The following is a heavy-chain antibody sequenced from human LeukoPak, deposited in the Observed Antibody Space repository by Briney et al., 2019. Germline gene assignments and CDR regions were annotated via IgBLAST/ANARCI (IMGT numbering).Heavy chain of an antibody. J-gene: IGHJ4*02. D-gene: IGHD6-6*01. CDR1: GYTFTSYY. CDR3: ARARRIAAQDY. Sequence: ASVKVSCKASGYTFTSYYMHWVRQATGQGLEWMGWMNPNSGNTGYAQKFEGRVTITRNTSISTAYMELSSLRSEDTAVYYCARARRIAAQDYWGQGTLVTVSS. CDR2: MNPNSGNT. V-gene: IGHV1-8*03.